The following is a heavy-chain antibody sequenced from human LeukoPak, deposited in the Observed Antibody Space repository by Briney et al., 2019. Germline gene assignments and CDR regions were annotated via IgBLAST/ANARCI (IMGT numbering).Heavy chain of an antibody. V-gene: IGHV3-33*06. CDR1: GFTFSSYG. J-gene: IGHJ4*02. Sequence: PGGSLRLSCAASGFTFSSYGMHWVRQAPGKGLEGVAVIWYDGSNKYYADSVKGRFTISRDNSKNTLYLQMNSLRAEDTAAYYCAKERKLLGFDYWGQGTLVTVSS. CDR3: AKERKLLGFDY. D-gene: IGHD3-16*01. CDR2: IWYDGSNK.